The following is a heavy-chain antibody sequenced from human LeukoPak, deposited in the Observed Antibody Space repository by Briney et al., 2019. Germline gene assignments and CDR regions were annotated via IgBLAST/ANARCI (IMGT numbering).Heavy chain of an antibody. V-gene: IGHV5-51*01. CDR1: GYSFTSYW. Sequence: GESLKISCKGSGYSFTSYWIGWVRQMPGKGLEWVGIIYPGDSDTRYSPSFQGQVTISADRSISTAYLQWNSLKASDTAMYYCARPSYYYGSGSSPFDYWGQGTLVTVSS. CDR3: ARPSYYYGSGSSPFDY. D-gene: IGHD3-10*01. J-gene: IGHJ4*02. CDR2: IYPGDSDT.